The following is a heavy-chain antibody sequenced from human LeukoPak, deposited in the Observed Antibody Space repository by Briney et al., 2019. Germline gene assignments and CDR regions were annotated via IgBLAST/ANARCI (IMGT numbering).Heavy chain of an antibody. CDR3: ATEILDQLLTVDP. D-gene: IGHD2-2*01. CDR1: GYTLTELS. CDR2: FDPEDGEA. V-gene: IGHV1-24*01. Sequence: ASGKASCKVSGYTLTELSMHWVRQAPGKGLEWMGGFDPEDGEAIYAQKFQGRVTMTEDTSTDTAYMELSSLRSEDTAVYYCATEILDQLLTVDPWGQGTLVTVSS. J-gene: IGHJ5*02.